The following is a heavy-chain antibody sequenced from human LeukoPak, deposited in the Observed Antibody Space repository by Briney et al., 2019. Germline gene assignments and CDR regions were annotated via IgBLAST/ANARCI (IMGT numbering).Heavy chain of an antibody. CDR1: GGSINGYY. CDR2: TYYGGST. Sequence: SETLSLTCTVTGGSINGYYWSWLRQPPGKGLDWIAYTYYGGSTKYNPSLKSRVTISVDTSKNQFSLKLSSVTAADTAVYYCARDQVKQSPIGYYYYGMDVWGQGTTVTVSS. D-gene: IGHD6-13*01. V-gene: IGHV4-59*13. CDR3: ARDQVKQSPIGYYYYGMDV. J-gene: IGHJ6*02.